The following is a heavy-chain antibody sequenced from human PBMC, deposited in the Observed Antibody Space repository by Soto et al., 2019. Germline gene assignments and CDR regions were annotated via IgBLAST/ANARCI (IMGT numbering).Heavy chain of an antibody. D-gene: IGHD2-2*02. J-gene: IGHJ6*02. CDR1: GGTFSRYA. V-gene: IGHV1-69*12. CDR2: IIPIFGTP. CDR3: ARNGYCISTSCYSDYYYGMDV. Sequence: QVQLVQSGAEVKKPGSSVKVSCKASGGTFSRYAISWVRQAPGQGLEWMGGIIPIFGTPDYAQKFQGRVTITADESTSTAYMELSSLRSEYTAVYYCARNGYCISTSCYSDYYYGMDVWGQGTTVTVSS.